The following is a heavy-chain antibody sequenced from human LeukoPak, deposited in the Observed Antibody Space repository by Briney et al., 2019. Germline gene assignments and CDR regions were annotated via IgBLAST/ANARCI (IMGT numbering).Heavy chain of an antibody. CDR3: AKYLAHSSGWLLDAFDI. D-gene: IGHD6-19*01. CDR2: ISYDGSNK. J-gene: IGHJ3*02. Sequence: TGGSLRLSCAASGFTFSGYGMHWARQAPGKGLEWVAVISYDGSNKYYADSVKGRFIISRDNSKNTLYVQMNSLRAEDTAVYYCAKYLAHSSGWLLDAFDIWGQGTMVTVSS. V-gene: IGHV3-30*18. CDR1: GFTFSGYG.